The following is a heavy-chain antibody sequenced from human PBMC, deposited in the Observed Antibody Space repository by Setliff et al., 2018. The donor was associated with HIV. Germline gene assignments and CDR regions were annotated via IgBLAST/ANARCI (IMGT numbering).Heavy chain of an antibody. Sequence: GGSLRLSCAASGFTFSSYSMNWVSQAQGKGLEWVSAISGSGANTYYADSVKGRFTISRDNSKNTLYLQMNSLRAEDTAVYYCAKFFGGYGDYMGFDYWGQGTLVTVSS. J-gene: IGHJ4*02. CDR3: AKFFGGYGDYMGFDY. D-gene: IGHD4-17*01. CDR2: ISGSGANT. CDR1: GFTFSSYS. V-gene: IGHV3-23*01.